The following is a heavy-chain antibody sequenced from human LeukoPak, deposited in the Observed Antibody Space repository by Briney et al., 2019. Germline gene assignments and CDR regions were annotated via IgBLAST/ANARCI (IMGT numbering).Heavy chain of an antibody. J-gene: IGHJ6*04. Sequence: GGSLRLSCAASEFSLGSNYMTWVRQAPGKGLEWVSLIYSGGSTYYADSVKGRFTISRDNSKNTLYLQMNSLRAEDTAVYYCAELGITMIGGVWGKGTTVTISS. CDR3: AELGITMIGGV. CDR2: IYSGGST. D-gene: IGHD3-10*02. CDR1: EFSLGSNY. V-gene: IGHV3-66*01.